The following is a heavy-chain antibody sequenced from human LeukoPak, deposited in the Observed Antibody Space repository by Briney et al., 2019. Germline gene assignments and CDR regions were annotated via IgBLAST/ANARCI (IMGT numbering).Heavy chain of an antibody. D-gene: IGHD3-9*01. CDR2: INPNSGGT. CDR3: ARGAGYFDWLLSTPPFDY. J-gene: IGHJ4*02. CDR1: GYTFTGYY. Sequence: ASVKGSCKASGYTFTGYYMHWVRQAPGQGLEWMGWINPNSGGTNYAQKFQGRVTMTRDTSISTAYMELSRLRSDDTAVYYCARGAGYFDWLLSTPPFDYWGQGTLVTVSS. V-gene: IGHV1-2*02.